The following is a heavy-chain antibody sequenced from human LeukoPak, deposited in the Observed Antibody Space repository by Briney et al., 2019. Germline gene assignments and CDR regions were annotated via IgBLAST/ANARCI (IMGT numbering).Heavy chain of an antibody. CDR1: GFTCRRYS. J-gene: IGHJ4*02. D-gene: IGHD6-19*01. CDR3: ARDENSSEN. V-gene: IGHV3-48*02. CDR2: ISSSSTTT. Sequence: GGALRLSCAASGFTCRRYSMSWVRQAPGRGVEWLSYISSSSTTTYYAHAVKGRFTISRDNAKNSIYLQLNGLTDEDTAVYYCARDENSSENWGQGTLVTVSS.